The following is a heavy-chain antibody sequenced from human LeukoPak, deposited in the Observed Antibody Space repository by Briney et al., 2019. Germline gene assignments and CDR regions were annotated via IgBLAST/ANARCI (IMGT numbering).Heavy chain of an antibody. Sequence: QTGGSLRLSCAASGFTFGTYDMHWVRQARGKGLEWVSAIGTGDDTYYPDSVKGRFTISRDDAKNSLFLQMNNLRARDTAIYFCTREVRYSGRAFDLWGQGTMVTVSS. CDR3: TREVRYSGRAFDL. CDR2: IGTGDDT. V-gene: IGHV3-13*01. CDR1: GFTFGTYD. D-gene: IGHD1-26*01. J-gene: IGHJ3*01.